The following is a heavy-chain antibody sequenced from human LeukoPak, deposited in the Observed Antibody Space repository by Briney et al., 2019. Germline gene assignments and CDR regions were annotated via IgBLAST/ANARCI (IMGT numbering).Heavy chain of an antibody. V-gene: IGHV4-39*07. J-gene: IGHJ5*02. Sequence: GSLRLSCAASGFTFSSYSMNWVRQAPGKGLEWIGSIYYSGSTYYNPSLKSRVTISVDTSKNQFSLKLSSVTAADTAVYYCARGYSSGWYGNWFDPWGQGTLVTVSS. D-gene: IGHD6-19*01. CDR1: GFTFSSYS. CDR3: ARGYSSGWYGNWFDP. CDR2: IYYSGST.